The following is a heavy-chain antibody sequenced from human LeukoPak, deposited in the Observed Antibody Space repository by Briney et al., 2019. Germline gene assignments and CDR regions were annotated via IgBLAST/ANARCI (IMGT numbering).Heavy chain of an antibody. J-gene: IGHJ4*02. CDR1: GFTFGDYA. Sequence: QPGGSLRLSCTASGFTFGDYAMSWVRQAPGKGLEWVGFIRSKAYGGTTEYAASVKGRFTISRDDSKSIAYLQMNSLKTEDTAVYYCTRELGIGIGYWGQGTLVTVSS. CDR2: IRSKAYGGTT. V-gene: IGHV3-49*04. CDR3: TRELGIGIGY. D-gene: IGHD7-27*01.